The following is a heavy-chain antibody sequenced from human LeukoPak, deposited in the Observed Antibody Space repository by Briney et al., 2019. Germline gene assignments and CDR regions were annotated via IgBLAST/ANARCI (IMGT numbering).Heavy chain of an antibody. D-gene: IGHD6-6*01. CDR2: MNPNSGNT. CDR1: GYTFTSYD. V-gene: IGHV1-8*01. Sequence: ASVKASCKASGYTFTSYDINWVRQATRQGLEWMGWMNPNSGNTGYAQKFQGRVTMTRNTSISTAYMELSSLRSEDTAVYYCARGLFGKWSIAVYWGQGTLVTVSS. J-gene: IGHJ4*02. CDR3: ARGLFGKWSIAVY.